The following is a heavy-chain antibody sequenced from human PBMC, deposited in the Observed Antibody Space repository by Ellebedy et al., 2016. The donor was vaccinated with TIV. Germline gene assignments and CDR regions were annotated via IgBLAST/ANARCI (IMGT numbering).Heavy chain of an antibody. CDR2: IKQDGSEK. D-gene: IGHD6-13*01. J-gene: IGHJ4*02. Sequence: PGGSLRLSCAASGFTFNRYWMNWVRQAPGKGLEWVANIKQDGSEKYYVDSVKGRFTISRDNAKNSLYLQMNSLRAEDTAVYYCTRGESGIAAANPFDYWGQGTLVTVSS. CDR3: TRGESGIAAANPFDY. CDR1: GFTFNRYW. V-gene: IGHV3-7*01.